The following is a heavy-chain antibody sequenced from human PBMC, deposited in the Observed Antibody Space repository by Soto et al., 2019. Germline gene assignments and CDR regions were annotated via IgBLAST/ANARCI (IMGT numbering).Heavy chain of an antibody. CDR2: IIPILGIA. CDR3: ASISIAHSSGWYT. D-gene: IGHD6-19*01. J-gene: IGHJ5*02. V-gene: IGHV1-69*02. CDR1: GGTFSSYT. Sequence: EASVKVSCKASGGTFSSYTISWVRQAPGQGLEWMGRIIPILGIANYAQKFQGRVTITADKSTSTAYMELSSLRSEDTAVYYCASISIAHSSGWYTWGQGTLVTVSS.